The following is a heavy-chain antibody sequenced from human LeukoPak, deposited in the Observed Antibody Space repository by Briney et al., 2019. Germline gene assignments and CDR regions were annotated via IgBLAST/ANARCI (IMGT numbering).Heavy chain of an antibody. D-gene: IGHD3-16*01. Sequence: ASVKVSCKASGYTFTSYAMNWVRQAPGQGLEWMGWINTNTGNPTYAQGFTGRFVFSLDTSVSTAYLQISSLKAEDTAVYYCARDSTHPTRVRLIFDPWGQGTLVTVSS. J-gene: IGHJ5*02. CDR3: ARDSTHPTRVRLIFDP. V-gene: IGHV7-4-1*02. CDR2: INTNTGNP. CDR1: GYTFTSYA.